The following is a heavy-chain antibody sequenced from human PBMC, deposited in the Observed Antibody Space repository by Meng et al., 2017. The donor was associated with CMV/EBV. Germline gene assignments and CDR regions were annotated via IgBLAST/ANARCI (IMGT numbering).Heavy chain of an antibody. CDR2: IHSDGVSA. D-gene: IGHD3-3*01. CDR3: ARMFNYDFSRGGMDV. Sequence: GGFLRPSGGGPGFTFGSYWMHWVRQVPGKGLVWISSIHSDGVSADYAGSVMGRFTISRDNAKNTVYLQMNRLRPEDTAVYYCARMFNYDFSRGGMDVWGQGTTVTVSS. J-gene: IGHJ6*02. CDR1: GFTFGSYW. V-gene: IGHV3-74*01.